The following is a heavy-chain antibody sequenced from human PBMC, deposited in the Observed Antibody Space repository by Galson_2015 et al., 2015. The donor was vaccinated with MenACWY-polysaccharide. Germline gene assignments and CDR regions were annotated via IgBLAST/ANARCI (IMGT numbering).Heavy chain of an antibody. D-gene: IGHD4-17*01. CDR3: ARAYVATVTTDYFDY. CDR2: INPNSGGT. J-gene: IGHJ4*02. V-gene: IGHV1-2*02. CDR1: GYPFTGYY. Sequence: SVKVSCKASGYPFTGYYMHWVRQAPGQGLEWMGWINPNSGGTNYAQKFQGRVTMTRDTSISTAYMELSRLRSDDTAVYYCARAYVATVTTDYFDYWGQGTLVTVSS.